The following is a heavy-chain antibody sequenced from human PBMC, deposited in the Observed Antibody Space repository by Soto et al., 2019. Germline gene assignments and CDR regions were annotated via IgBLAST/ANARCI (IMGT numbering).Heavy chain of an antibody. D-gene: IGHD3-22*01. J-gene: IGHJ6*02. CDR1: GFTFSSYG. Sequence: SLRLSCAASGFTFSSYGMHWVRQAPGKGLEWVAVISYDGSNKYYADSVKGRFTISRDNSKNTLYLQMNSLRAEDTAVYYCAKPLKYYYDSSGYYYEDYYYYGMDVWGQGTTVTVSS. CDR3: AKPLKYYYDSSGYYYEDYYYYGMDV. CDR2: ISYDGSNK. V-gene: IGHV3-30*18.